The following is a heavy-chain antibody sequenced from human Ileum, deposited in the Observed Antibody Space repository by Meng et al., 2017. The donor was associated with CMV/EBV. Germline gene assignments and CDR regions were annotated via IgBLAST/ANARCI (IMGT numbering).Heavy chain of an antibody. Sequence: QVPLVESGGGLVKSGGSLRLSCAASGFTFSDYYMTWIRQAPGKGLEWVSYISSSSGYTNYADSVKGRFTISRDNAKNSLYLQMNSLRAEDTAFYYCAREGVAGYYFDSWGQGTLVTVSS. V-gene: IGHV3-11*06. CDR1: GFTFSDYY. CDR3: AREGVAGYYFDS. CDR2: ISSSSGYT. D-gene: IGHD6-19*01. J-gene: IGHJ4*02.